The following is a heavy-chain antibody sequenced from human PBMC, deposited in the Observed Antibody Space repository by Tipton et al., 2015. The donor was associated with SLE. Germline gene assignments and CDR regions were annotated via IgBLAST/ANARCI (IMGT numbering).Heavy chain of an antibody. V-gene: IGHV3-21*01. CDR2: ISSGSSYI. CDR1: GFTFSRYS. D-gene: IGHD7-27*01. Sequence: SLRLSCAASGFTFSRYSMNWVRQAPGKGLEWVSSISSGSSYIYYADSVKGRFTISRDNAKDSLYLQMNSLRAEDTAVYYCARDPELGFYCFDYWGQGTLVTVSS. CDR3: ARDPELGFYCFDY. J-gene: IGHJ4*02.